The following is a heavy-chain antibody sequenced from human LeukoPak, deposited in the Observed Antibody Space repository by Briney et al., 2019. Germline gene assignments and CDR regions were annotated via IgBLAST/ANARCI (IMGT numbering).Heavy chain of an antibody. CDR1: GYTFTSYY. Sequence: ASVKVSCKASGYTFTSYYMHWVRQAPGQGLEWMGWINPNSGGTNYAQKFQGRVTMARDTSISTAYMELSRLRSDDTAVYYCARVRGIAAVNFDYWGQGTLVTVSS. CDR2: INPNSGGT. D-gene: IGHD6-13*01. CDR3: ARVRGIAAVNFDY. J-gene: IGHJ4*02. V-gene: IGHV1-2*02.